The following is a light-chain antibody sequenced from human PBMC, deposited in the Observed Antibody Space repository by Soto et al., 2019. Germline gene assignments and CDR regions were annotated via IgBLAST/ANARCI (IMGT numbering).Light chain of an antibody. Sequence: DIQLTQSPSFLSAYVGDRVTITCRASQGINNFLAWYQQKPGKGPKLLIYFASTLQSGVPSRFSGSGSGTEFYLTISSVKPEDFATYLCQQITGYPITFGQGSRLEIK. CDR2: FAS. J-gene: IGKJ5*01. V-gene: IGKV1-9*01. CDR3: QQITGYPIT. CDR1: QGINNF.